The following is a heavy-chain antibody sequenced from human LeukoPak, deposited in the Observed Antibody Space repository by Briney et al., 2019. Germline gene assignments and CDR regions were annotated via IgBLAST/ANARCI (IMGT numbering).Heavy chain of an antibody. J-gene: IGHJ3*02. D-gene: IGHD6-13*01. CDR2: ITGDASVT. CDR3: AKAYSSSLYGDAFHI. V-gene: IGHV3-23*01. Sequence: GSLRLSCAGSGFTFKFYAMTWVRQAPGKGLEWVSGITGDASVTYDADSVKGRFNISRDNSKNTLYLQLNSLRVEDTAVYYCAKAYSSSLYGDAFHIWSQGTKVTVSP. CDR1: GFTFKFYA.